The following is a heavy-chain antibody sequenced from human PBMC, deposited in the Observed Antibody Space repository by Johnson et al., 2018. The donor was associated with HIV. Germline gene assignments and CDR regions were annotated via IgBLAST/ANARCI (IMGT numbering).Heavy chain of an antibody. CDR1: GFTFSSYA. J-gene: IGHJ3*02. Sequence: QMLLVESGGGVVQPGRSLRLSCAASGFTFSSYAMHWVRQAPGKGLEWVAVISYDGSNKYYADSVKGRFTISRYNSKNTLYLQMNSLRAEDTAVYYCARDTWNEDIWGQGTMVTVSS. CDR3: ARDTWNEDI. D-gene: IGHD1-1*01. V-gene: IGHV3-30*04. CDR2: ISYDGSNK.